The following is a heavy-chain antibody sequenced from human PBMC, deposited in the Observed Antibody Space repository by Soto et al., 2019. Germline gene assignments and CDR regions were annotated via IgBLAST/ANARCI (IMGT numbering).Heavy chain of an antibody. V-gene: IGHV3-9*01. Sequence: SLSLSCAASGFTFDDYAMHWVRQAPGKGLEWVSGISWNSGSIGYADSVKGRFTISRDNAKNSLYLQMNSLRAEDTALYYCAKGRVVRGVIYYYGMDVWGQGTTVTVSS. CDR2: ISWNSGSI. D-gene: IGHD3-10*01. CDR3: AKGRVVRGVIYYYGMDV. CDR1: GFTFDDYA. J-gene: IGHJ6*02.